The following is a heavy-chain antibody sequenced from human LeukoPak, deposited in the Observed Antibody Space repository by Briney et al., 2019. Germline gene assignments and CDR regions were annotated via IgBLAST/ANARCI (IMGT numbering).Heavy chain of an antibody. CDR2: MNPNSGNT. CDR3: ARALNYYDSSGYYYVGAFDI. CDR1: GYTFTSYD. V-gene: IGHV1-8*01. Sequence: ASVKVSCKASGYTFTSYDINWARQATGQGLEWMGWMNPNSGNTGYAQKFQGRVTMTRNTSISTAYMELSSLRSEDTAVYYCARALNYYDSSGYYYVGAFDIWGQGTMVTVSS. D-gene: IGHD3-22*01. J-gene: IGHJ3*02.